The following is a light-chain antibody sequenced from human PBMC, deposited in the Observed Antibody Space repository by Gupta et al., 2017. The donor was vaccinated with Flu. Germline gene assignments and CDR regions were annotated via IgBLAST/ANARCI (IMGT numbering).Light chain of an antibody. CDR3: CSYAGSYTYVV. V-gene: IGLV2-11*01. J-gene: IGLJ2*01. CDR1: SSDVGGYNY. Sequence: SSDVGGYNYVSWYQQHPGKAPKLMIYDVSKRPSGVPDRFSGSKSGNTASLTISGLQAEDEADYYCCSYAGSYTYVVFGGGTKLTVL. CDR2: DVS.